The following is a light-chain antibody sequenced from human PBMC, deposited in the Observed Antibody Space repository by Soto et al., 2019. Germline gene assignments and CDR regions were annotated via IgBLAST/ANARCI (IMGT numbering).Light chain of an antibody. J-gene: IGLJ1*01. V-gene: IGLV1-40*01. CDR1: SSSIGAGYD. CDR2: GNN. Sequence: QSVLTRPPSVSGAPGQRVTISCTGSSSSIGAGYDVHWYQQLPGTAPKLLIYGNNNRPSGVPDRFSGSKSGTSASLAITGLQAEDEADYYCQSYDSSLSGYVFGTGTKVTVL. CDR3: QSYDSSLSGYV.